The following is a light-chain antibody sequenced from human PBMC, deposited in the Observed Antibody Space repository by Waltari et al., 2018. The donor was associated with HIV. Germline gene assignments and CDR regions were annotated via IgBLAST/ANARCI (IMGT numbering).Light chain of an antibody. CDR1: KLGENY. CDR2: QDS. V-gene: IGLV3-1*01. CDR3: QAWDSSTAV. Sequence: SYELTQPPSVSVSPGQTASITCPGDKLGENYASWYQQQPGQSPVLVIYQDSKRPSGIPERFSGSNSGNTATLTISGTQAMDEADYYCQAWDSSTAVFGGGTKLTVL. J-gene: IGLJ2*01.